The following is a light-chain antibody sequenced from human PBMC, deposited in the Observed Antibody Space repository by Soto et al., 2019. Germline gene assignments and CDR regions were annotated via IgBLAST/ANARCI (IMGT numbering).Light chain of an antibody. J-gene: IGLJ2*01. CDR1: SSDDGDYNY. CDR3: SLYASSSTLV. Sequence: QSALTQPASVSGSPGQSITICCTGTSSDDGDYNYVSWYQQHPGKAPKLMIYGVSNRPSGVSNRFSGSKSGNTASLTISGLQAEDEADYYCSLYASSSTLVFRGGTKLTVL. CDR2: GVS. V-gene: IGLV2-14*01.